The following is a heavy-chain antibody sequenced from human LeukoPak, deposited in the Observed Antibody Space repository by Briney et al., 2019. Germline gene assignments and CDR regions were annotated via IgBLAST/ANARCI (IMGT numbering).Heavy chain of an antibody. Sequence: ASVKVSCKASGYTFTSYGISWVRQAPGQGLEWMGWISAYNGNTNYAQKLQGRVTMTTDTSTSTAYMELRSLRSDDTAVYYCARGLRAYCGGDCYPFDHWGQGTPVTVSS. CDR1: GYTFTSYG. V-gene: IGHV1-18*01. CDR2: ISAYNGNT. J-gene: IGHJ4*02. CDR3: ARGLRAYCGGDCYPFDH. D-gene: IGHD2-21*02.